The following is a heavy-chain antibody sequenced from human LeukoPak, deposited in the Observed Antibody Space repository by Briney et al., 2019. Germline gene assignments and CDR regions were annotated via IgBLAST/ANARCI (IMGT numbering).Heavy chain of an antibody. V-gene: IGHV3-7*01. J-gene: IGHJ4*02. CDR1: GFTFSSYW. D-gene: IGHD5-12*01. CDR3: ARGHGGYGNYFDY. Sequence: GGSLRLSCAASGFTFSSYWMSWVRQAPGKGLEWVANIKQDGSEKYYVDSVKGRFTISRDNAKNSLYLQMNSLRAEDTAVYYCARGHGGYGNYFDYWGQGTLVTVSS. CDR2: IKQDGSEK.